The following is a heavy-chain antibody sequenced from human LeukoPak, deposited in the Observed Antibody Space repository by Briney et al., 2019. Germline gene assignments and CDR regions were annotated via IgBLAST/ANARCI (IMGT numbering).Heavy chain of an antibody. J-gene: IGHJ4*02. CDR2: ISGSGGST. V-gene: IGHV3-23*01. CDR3: AKDRQQLLLGDSFDY. CDR1: GFTFSSYA. Sequence: GGSLRLSCAASGFTFSSYAMSWVRQAPGKGLEWVSAISGSGGSTYYADSVKGRFTISRDNSKNTLYLQMNSLRAEDTAVYYCAKDRQQLLLGDSFDYWGQGTLVTVSS. D-gene: IGHD6-13*01.